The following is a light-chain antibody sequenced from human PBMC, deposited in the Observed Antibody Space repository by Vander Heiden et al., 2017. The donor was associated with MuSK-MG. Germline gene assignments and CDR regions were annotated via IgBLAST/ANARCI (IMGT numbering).Light chain of an antibody. Sequence: EIVLTQSPGTLSLSPGERATLSCRASQSVRSSFLAWYQHKPGQAPRLLIYGTSTRATGIPDRFSGSGSGTDFTLSISRLEPEDFAVYYCQQGGHSPRTFGQGTKVEIK. CDR1: QSVRSSF. CDR3: QQGGHSPRT. J-gene: IGKJ1*01. V-gene: IGKV3-20*01. CDR2: GTS.